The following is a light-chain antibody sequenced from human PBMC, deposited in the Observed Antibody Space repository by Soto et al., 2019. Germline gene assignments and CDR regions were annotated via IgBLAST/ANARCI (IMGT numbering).Light chain of an antibody. CDR1: QDITNY. CDR3: QQYDNVPFT. Sequence: DIQMTQSPSSLSASVGDRVTIICQASQDITNYLNWYQQKPGKAPKLRIYDASNLETGVPSRFSASGSGTHFNFTISGLQPEDIATYYFQQYDNVPFTFGQGTRLEMK. V-gene: IGKV1-33*01. J-gene: IGKJ5*01. CDR2: DAS.